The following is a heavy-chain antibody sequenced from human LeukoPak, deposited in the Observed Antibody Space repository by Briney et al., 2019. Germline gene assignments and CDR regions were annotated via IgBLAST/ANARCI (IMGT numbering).Heavy chain of an antibody. CDR1: GFTFSTYS. J-gene: IGHJ4*02. Sequence: GGSLRLSCAASGFTFSTYSMNWVRQAPGKGLEWVSYIDSSGTIIYYADSVKGRFTISRDNAKNSLYLQMNSLRAEDTAVYYCARELYSSGKSLDYWGQGTLVTVSS. CDR2: IDSSGTII. D-gene: IGHD3-10*01. V-gene: IGHV3-48*01. CDR3: ARELYSSGKSLDY.